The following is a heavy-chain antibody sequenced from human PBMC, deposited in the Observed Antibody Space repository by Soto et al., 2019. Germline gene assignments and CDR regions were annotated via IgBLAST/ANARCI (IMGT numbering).Heavy chain of an antibody. V-gene: IGHV4-59*08. CDR1: GASMNTYY. CDR2: FYYSGLT. J-gene: IGHJ6*03. CDR3: ARGNTHGYYYMDV. Sequence: QVQLQESGPGLVKPSETLSLTCAVSGASMNTYYWSWIRQPPGKGLEWIGYFYYSGLTNSNPSLKSRVTISLDTSKNQFSLKLSAVTAADTAVYFCARGNTHGYYYMDVWGRGTTVTVSS. D-gene: IGHD3-22*01.